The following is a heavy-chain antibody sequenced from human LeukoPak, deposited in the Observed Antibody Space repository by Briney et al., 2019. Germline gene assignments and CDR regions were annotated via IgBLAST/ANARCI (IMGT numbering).Heavy chain of an antibody. CDR3: ARGRGSWFDP. CDR2: MNPNSGNT. J-gene: IGHJ5*02. CDR1: GYTFTSYD. D-gene: IGHD1-14*01. Sequence: ASVRVSCKASGYTFTSYDINWVRQATGQGLEWMGWMNPNSGNTGYAQKFQGRVTMTRNTSIGTAYMELGSLRSEDTAVYYCARGRGSWFDPWGQGTLVTVSS. V-gene: IGHV1-8*01.